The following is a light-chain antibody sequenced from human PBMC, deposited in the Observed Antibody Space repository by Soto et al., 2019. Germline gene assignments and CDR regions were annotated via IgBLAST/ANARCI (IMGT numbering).Light chain of an antibody. CDR1: SSDVGGYNH. J-gene: IGLJ3*02. V-gene: IGLV2-14*01. Sequence: QSALTQPASVSGSPGQSITISCTGTSSDVGGYNHVSWYQQHPGKAPKVIIYEVTNRPSGVSNRFSGSKSGNTASLTISGLQAEDEADYYCNSYRSGTTFWVFGGGTKLTVL. CDR3: NSYRSGTTFWV. CDR2: EVT.